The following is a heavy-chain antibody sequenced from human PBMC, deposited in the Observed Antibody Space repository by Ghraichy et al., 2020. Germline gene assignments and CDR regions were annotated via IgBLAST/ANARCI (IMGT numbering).Heavy chain of an antibody. CDR1: GFTFSNAW. D-gene: IGHD3-10*01. Sequence: GGSLRLSCAASGFTFSNAWMSWVRQAPGKGLEWVGRIKSKTDGGTTDYAAPVKGRFTISRDDSKNTLYLQMNSLKTEDTAVYYCTTVSVLWFGEFAFDYWGQGTLVTVSS. CDR2: IKSKTDGGTT. V-gene: IGHV3-15*01. CDR3: TTVSVLWFGEFAFDY. J-gene: IGHJ4*02.